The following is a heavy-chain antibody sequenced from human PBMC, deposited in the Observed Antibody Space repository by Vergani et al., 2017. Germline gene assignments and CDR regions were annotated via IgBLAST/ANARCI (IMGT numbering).Heavy chain of an antibody. Sequence: EVPLVQSGAAVKKPGESLTISCKGSGYSFTSYWIGWVRQMPGKGLEWMGIIYPGDSDTRYSPSFQGQVTISADKSINTAYLQWSSVRASDTAMYFCARHSDEAAAGARLTKSYFSPYFMDVWGKGTLVTVSS. CDR3: ARHSDEAAAGARLTKSYFSPYFMDV. D-gene: IGHD6-13*01. V-gene: IGHV5-51*01. J-gene: IGHJ6*03. CDR1: GYSFTSYW. CDR2: IYPGDSDT.